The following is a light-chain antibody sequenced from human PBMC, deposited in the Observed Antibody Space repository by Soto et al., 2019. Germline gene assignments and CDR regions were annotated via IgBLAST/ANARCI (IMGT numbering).Light chain of an antibody. CDR1: QSVSSSY. CDR3: QQYGSSPLYT. Sequence: EIVLTQSPGTLSLSPGERATLSCRASQSVSSSYLAWYQQKPGQAPRLLIYGASSRAAGIPDRFSGSWSGTDFTLTISRLEPEDFAGYYCQQYGSSPLYTFGQGTKLEIK. CDR2: GAS. V-gene: IGKV3-20*01. J-gene: IGKJ2*01.